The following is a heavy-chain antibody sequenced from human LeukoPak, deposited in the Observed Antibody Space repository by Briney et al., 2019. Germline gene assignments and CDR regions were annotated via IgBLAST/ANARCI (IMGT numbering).Heavy chain of an antibody. CDR1: GFTFSSYG. CDR2: ISYDGSNK. V-gene: IGHV3-30*03. J-gene: IGHJ4*02. CDR3: ARAVIHSPYHMTTVTVPDY. Sequence: GGSLRLSCAASGFTFSSYGMHWVRQAPGKGLEWVAVISYDGSNKYYADSVKGRFTISRDNSKNTLYLQMNSLRAEDTAVYYCARAVIHSPYHMTTVTVPDYWGQGTLVTVSS. D-gene: IGHD4-11*01.